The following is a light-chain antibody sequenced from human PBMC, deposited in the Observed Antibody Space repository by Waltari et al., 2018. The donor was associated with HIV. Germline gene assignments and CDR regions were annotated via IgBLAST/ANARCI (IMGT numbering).Light chain of an antibody. J-gene: IGKJ4*01. CDR2: DAS. Sequence: DIQLTQSPSSLSPSVGDRVNITCQASQDISNYLNWYQHKSGRAPKLLIYDASNLQTGVPSRFRGRGSGTEFTFTITSLQPEDAATYYCQQFGALPLTFGGGTKVEVK. CDR3: QQFGALPLT. V-gene: IGKV1-33*01. CDR1: QDISNY.